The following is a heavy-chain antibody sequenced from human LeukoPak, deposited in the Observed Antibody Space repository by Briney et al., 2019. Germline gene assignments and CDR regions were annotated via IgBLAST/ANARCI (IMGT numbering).Heavy chain of an antibody. D-gene: IGHD1-26*01. J-gene: IGHJ4*02. V-gene: IGHV1-69*04. CDR3: ARVHSSPPELYYFDY. CDR1: GGTFSSYA. CDR2: IIPILGIA. Sequence: SVTVSFKASGGTFSSYAISWVRQAPGQGLEWMGRIIPILGIANYAQKFQGRVTITADKSTSTAYMELSSLRSEDTAVYYCARVHSSPPELYYFDYWGQGTLVTVSS.